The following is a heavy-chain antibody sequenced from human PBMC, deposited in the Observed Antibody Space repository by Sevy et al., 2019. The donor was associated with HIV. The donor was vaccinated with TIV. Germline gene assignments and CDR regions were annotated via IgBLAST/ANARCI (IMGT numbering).Heavy chain of an antibody. CDR1: GLTFSDYY. V-gene: IGHV3-11*06. CDR2: ISGGSSYR. J-gene: IGHJ4*02. CDR3: ARDRRNYGGQYFDY. Sequence: GGSLRLSCAASGLTFSDYYMSWIRQAPGKGLEWVSDISGGSSYRKYADSVKGRFTISRDNAKNSLYLEMNSLRVEDTAVYYCARDRRNYGGQYFDYWGQGTLVTVSS. D-gene: IGHD4-17*01.